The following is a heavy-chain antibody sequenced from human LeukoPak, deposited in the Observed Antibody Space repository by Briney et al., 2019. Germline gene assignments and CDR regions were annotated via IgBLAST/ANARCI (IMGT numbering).Heavy chain of an antibody. CDR3: ARVLYGSGSYYNNYLDY. D-gene: IGHD3-10*01. J-gene: IGHJ4*02. CDR2: INPSGGST. V-gene: IGHV1-46*01. Sequence: ASVKVSCKASGYTFTNYHMNWVRQAPGQGLEWMGIINPSGGSTTNAQKFQGRVIMTRDMSTSTVYMELSSLRSEGTAVYYCARVLYGSGSYYNNYLDYWGQGTLVTVSS. CDR1: GYTFTNYH.